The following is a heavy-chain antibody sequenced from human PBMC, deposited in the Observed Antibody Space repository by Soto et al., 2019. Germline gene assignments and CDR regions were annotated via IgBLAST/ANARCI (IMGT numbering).Heavy chain of an antibody. CDR3: ATEGGHPGSNFYGAY. J-gene: IGHJ4*02. CDR2: IKGSHAGGTT. Sequence: EVQLVESGGGLVEPGGSIRLSCVASGFTFTKAYMTWVRQAPGKGLEWVGRIKGSHAGGTTDYATSVKGRFTISRDDSNNTLYLQMNSLTTEDTSVYYCATEGGHPGSNFYGAYWGQGTLVTVSS. V-gene: IGHV3-15*01. CDR1: GFTFTKAY. D-gene: IGHD1-26*01.